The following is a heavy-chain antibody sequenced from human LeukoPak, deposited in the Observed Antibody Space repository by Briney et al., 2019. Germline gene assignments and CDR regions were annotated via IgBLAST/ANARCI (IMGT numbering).Heavy chain of an antibody. CDR1: GFTFSSYA. D-gene: IGHD3-10*01. J-gene: IGHJ6*03. V-gene: IGHV3-21*01. Sequence: GGSLRLSCAASGFTFSSYAMSWVRQAPGKGLEWVSSINSSSGYIYYADSVKGRFTISRDNAKNSLYLQMNSLRAEDTAVYYCARDATMVPLYYYYYMDVWGKGTTVTVSS. CDR3: ARDATMVPLYYYYYMDV. CDR2: INSSSGYI.